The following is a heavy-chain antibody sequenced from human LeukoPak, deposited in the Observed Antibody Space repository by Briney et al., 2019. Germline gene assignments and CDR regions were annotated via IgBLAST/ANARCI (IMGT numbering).Heavy chain of an antibody. CDR1: GFTVSVNY. CDR3: AELGITMIGGV. J-gene: IGHJ6*04. D-gene: IGHD3-10*02. CDR2: ISSSGSTI. V-gene: IGHV3-11*04. Sequence: PGGSLRLSCAAFGFTVSVNYMSWVRQAPGKGLEWVSYISSSGSTIYYADSVKGRFTISRDNAKNSLYLQMNSLRAEDTAVYYCAELGITMIGGVWGKGTTVTISS.